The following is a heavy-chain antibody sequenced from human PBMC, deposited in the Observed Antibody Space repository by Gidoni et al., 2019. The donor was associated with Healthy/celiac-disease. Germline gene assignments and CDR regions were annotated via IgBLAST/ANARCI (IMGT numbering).Heavy chain of an antibody. D-gene: IGHD4-4*01. CDR2: IYHRGST. J-gene: IGHJ4*02. V-gene: IGHV4-38-2*02. Sequence: QVQLQESGPGLVKPSETLSLTCTVSGYSISSGYYWGWIRQPPWKGLEWSGSIYHRGSTYYNPSLKSRVTISVDTSKNQFSLKLSSVTAADTAVYYCAREVTTVTTTDYWGQGTLVTVSS. CDR3: AREVTTVTTTDY. CDR1: GYSISSGYY.